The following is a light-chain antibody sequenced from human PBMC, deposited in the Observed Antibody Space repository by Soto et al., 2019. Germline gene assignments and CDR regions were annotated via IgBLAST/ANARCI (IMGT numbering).Light chain of an antibody. J-gene: IGKJ1*01. CDR2: GAS. Sequence: EIVMTQSPGTLSVSPGEIATLSFSASQSVSSYLAWYQQKPGQAPRLLTYGASTRATGIPARFSGSGSGTEFTLTISSLQPEDFAVYYCQQYYNWPRTFGQGTKVDIK. CDR3: QQYYNWPRT. V-gene: IGKV3-15*01. CDR1: QSVSSY.